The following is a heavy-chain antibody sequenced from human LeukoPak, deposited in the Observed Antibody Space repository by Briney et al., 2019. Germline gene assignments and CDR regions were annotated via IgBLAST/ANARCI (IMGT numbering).Heavy chain of an antibody. D-gene: IGHD3-9*01. J-gene: IGHJ4*02. CDR1: GYTFTGYY. CDR2: IKPNSGDT. CDR3: ATKVGGYDILTGYYIFDY. Sequence: ASVKVSCKTSGYTFTGYYMHWVRQAPGQGLEWMGWIKPNSGDTDYAQKFQGRVTMTRDTSISTAYMELSRLRSDDTAVYYCATKVGGYDILTGYYIFDYWGQGTLVTVSS. V-gene: IGHV1-2*02.